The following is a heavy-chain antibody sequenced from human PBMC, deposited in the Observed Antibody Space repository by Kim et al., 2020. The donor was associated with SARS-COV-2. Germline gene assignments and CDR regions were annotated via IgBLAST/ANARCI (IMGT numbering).Heavy chain of an antibody. D-gene: IGHD2-15*01. CDR3: ARFNRRAGGGSCYGVDY. V-gene: IGHV4-34*01. CDR1: GGSFSGYY. Sequence: SETLSLTCAVYGGSFSGYYWSWIRQPPGKGLEWIGEINHSGSTNYNPSLKSRVTISVDTSKNQFSLKLSSVTAADTAVYYCARFNRRAGGGSCYGVDYWGQGTLVTVSS. CDR2: INHSGST. J-gene: IGHJ4*02.